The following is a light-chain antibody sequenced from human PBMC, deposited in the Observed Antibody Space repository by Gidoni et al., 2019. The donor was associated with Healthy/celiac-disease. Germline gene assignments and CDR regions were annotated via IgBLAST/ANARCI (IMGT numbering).Light chain of an antibody. Sequence: QSALTQPAFVSESPGQSITISCTGTSSDVGGYNYVSWYQQHPGKAPKLMIYDVSNRPSGVSNRFSGSKSGNTASLTISGLQAEDEADYYCSSYTSSSTLVFGGGTKLTVL. CDR2: DVS. CDR3: SSYTSSSTLV. CDR1: SSDVGGYNY. V-gene: IGLV2-14*01. J-gene: IGLJ2*01.